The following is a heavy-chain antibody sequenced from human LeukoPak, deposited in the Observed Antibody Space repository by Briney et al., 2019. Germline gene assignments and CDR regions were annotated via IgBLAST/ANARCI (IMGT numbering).Heavy chain of an antibody. J-gene: IGHJ4*02. CDR2: ISGSGGIT. V-gene: IGHV3-23*01. D-gene: IGHD2-8*02. Sequence: PGGSLRLSCAASGFTFSNYAMSWVRQAPGKGLEWVSVISGSGGITYYEDSVKGRFTISRDNSKNTLYLQMNSLRADDTAIYYCATYRQVLLPFESWGQGTLVTVSS. CDR1: GFTFSNYA. CDR3: ATYRQVLLPFES.